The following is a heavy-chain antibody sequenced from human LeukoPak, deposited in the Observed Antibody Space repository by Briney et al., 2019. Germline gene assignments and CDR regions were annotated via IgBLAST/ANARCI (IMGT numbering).Heavy chain of an antibody. D-gene: IGHD1-1*01. CDR1: GYTLTKYW. V-gene: IGHV5-51*01. CDR2: INPYDFDT. Sequence: GESLKISCKISGYTLTKYWIGWARQMPGKGLEWMGIINPYDFDTQYSPSSQGHVIISVDRSITTAYLQWSSLEASDSAMYYCSITGHSDNWKYIWGQGTLVTVSS. CDR3: SITGHSDNWKYI. J-gene: IGHJ4*02.